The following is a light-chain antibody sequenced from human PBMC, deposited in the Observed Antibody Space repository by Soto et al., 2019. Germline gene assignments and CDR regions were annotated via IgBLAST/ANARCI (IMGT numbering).Light chain of an antibody. J-gene: IGKJ4*01. CDR3: QQYGSSPGT. CDR2: GAS. V-gene: IGKV3-20*01. Sequence: EIALTQSPGTLSLSPGERATLSCRASQSVSRSYLAWYQQKPGQAPRLLIYGASSRSTGIPDRFSASGSGTDFTLTISRLEPEDFAVYYCQQYGSSPGTFGGGTKVDIK. CDR1: QSVSRSY.